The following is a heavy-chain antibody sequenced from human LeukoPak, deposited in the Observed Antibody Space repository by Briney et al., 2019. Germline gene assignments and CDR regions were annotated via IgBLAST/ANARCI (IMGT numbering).Heavy chain of an antibody. Sequence: SETLSLTCTVSGGSVSSRSYSWSWIRQPPGKGLEWIGYIYYSGSTNYSPSLKSRVTISVDTSKNQFSLKLSSVTAADTAVFYCARGFYDVLNGYPHYFDCWGQGILVTVSS. J-gene: IGHJ4*02. CDR2: IYYSGST. CDR3: ARGFYDVLNGYPHYFDC. D-gene: IGHD3-9*01. V-gene: IGHV4-61*01. CDR1: GGSVSSRSYS.